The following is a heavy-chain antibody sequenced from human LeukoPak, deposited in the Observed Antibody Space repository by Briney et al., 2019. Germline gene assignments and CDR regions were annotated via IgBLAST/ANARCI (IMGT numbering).Heavy chain of an antibody. D-gene: IGHD6-6*01. CDR1: GFTFSSYW. V-gene: IGHV3-7*01. CDR3: AREDSSSPSPHFDY. Sequence: GGSLRLSCAASGFTFSSYWMSWVRQAPGKGLEGVANIKQDGSEKYYVDSVKGRFTISRDNAKNSLYLQMNSLRAEDTAVYYCAREDSSSPSPHFDYWGQGTLVTVSS. J-gene: IGHJ4*02. CDR2: IKQDGSEK.